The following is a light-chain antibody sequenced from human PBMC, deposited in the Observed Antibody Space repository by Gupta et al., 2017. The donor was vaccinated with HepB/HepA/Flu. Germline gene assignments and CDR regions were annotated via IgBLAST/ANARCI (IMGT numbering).Light chain of an antibody. V-gene: IGKV1-9*01. CDR2: AAS. Sequence: DIQLTQSPSFLSASVGDRVTITCRASQGISSYLAWYQQKPGKAPKLLIYAASTLQTGVPSRFSGSGSGTEFTLTISRLQPEDIATYYCQQHDSYSWTFGQGTKVEIK. J-gene: IGKJ1*01. CDR1: QGISSY. CDR3: QQHDSYSWT.